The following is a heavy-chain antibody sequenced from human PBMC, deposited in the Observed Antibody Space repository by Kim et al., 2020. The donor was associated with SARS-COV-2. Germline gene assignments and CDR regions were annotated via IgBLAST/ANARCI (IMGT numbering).Heavy chain of an antibody. V-gene: IGHV1-46*01. CDR3: VREEGSSDF. D-gene: IGHD3-10*01. Sequence: ASVKVSCKASGYSFTSRWIHWVRLAPGHGLEWLGIIKSEKGRTIYAQRFQGRLTLTRDTSTSTVYMELRSLTPEDTAIYYCVREEGSSDFWGQGTLLTVS. CDR2: IKSEKGRT. J-gene: IGHJ4*02. CDR1: GYSFTSRW.